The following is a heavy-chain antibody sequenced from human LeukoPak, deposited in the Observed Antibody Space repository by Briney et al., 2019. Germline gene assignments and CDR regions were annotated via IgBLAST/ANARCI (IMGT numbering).Heavy chain of an antibody. V-gene: IGHV3-53*01. CDR1: GFTVSSNY. CDR2: ICSGGST. Sequence: PGGSLRLSCAASGFTVSSNYMSWVRQAPGKGLEWVSVICSGGSTYYADSVKGRFTISRDNSKNTLYLQMNSLRAEDTAVYYCASYSSFYFDYWGQGTLVTVSS. D-gene: IGHD6-13*01. J-gene: IGHJ4*02. CDR3: ASYSSFYFDY.